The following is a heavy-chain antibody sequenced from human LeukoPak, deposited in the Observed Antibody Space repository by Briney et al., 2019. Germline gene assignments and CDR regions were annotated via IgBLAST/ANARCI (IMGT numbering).Heavy chain of an antibody. CDR1: GYTFTGYY. D-gene: IGHD1-20*01. CDR2: INPNSGGT. Sequence: ASVKVSCKASGYTFTGYYMHWVRQAPGQGLEWMGWINPNSGGTNYAQKVQGRVTMTRDTSISPAYMELSRLRSDDTAVYYCARVRRVTGRSYYFDYWGQGTLVTVSS. J-gene: IGHJ4*02. CDR3: ARVRRVTGRSYYFDY. V-gene: IGHV1-2*02.